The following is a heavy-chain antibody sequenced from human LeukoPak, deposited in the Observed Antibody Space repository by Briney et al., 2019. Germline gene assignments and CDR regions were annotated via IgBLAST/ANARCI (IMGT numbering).Heavy chain of an antibody. V-gene: IGHV3-30*02. J-gene: IGHJ4*02. CDR1: GFTFSTYA. CDR3: ARGSNEGCYFDY. Sequence: GGSLRLSCAASGFTFSTYAMSWVRQAPGKGLEWVAFIRYDGSNKYYADSVKGRFTISRDNSENTLYLQMNSLRAEDTAVYYCARGSNEGCYFDYWGQGTLVTVSS. D-gene: IGHD3-10*01. CDR2: IRYDGSNK.